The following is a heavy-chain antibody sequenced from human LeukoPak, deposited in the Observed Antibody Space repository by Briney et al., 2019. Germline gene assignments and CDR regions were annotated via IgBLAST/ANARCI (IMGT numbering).Heavy chain of an antibody. CDR2: ISYSGNT. CDR1: GGPISSYY. D-gene: IGHD5-24*01. J-gene: IGHJ4*02. CDR3: ARDEGRGFDY. Sequence: SETLSLTCTVSGGPISSYYWSWIRQPPGKGLEWIGYISYSGNTNYNPSLKSRVTISVDTSKNQFSLRLSSVTAADTAVYYCARDEGRGFDYWGQGTLVIVSS. V-gene: IGHV4-59*12.